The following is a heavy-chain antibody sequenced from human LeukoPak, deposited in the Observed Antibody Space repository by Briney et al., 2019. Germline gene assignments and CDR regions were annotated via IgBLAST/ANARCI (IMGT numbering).Heavy chain of an antibody. V-gene: IGHV3-21*01. D-gene: IGHD4-17*01. CDR3: ARPAEDYGDWSAFDI. CDR2: ISSSSSYI. CDR1: GGSFSGYY. J-gene: IGHJ3*02. Sequence: PSETLSLTCAVYGGSFSGYYWSWVRQAPGKGLEWVSSISSSSSYIYYADSVKGRFTISRDNAKNSLYLQMNSLRAEDTAVYYCARPAEDYGDWSAFDIWGQGTMVTVSS.